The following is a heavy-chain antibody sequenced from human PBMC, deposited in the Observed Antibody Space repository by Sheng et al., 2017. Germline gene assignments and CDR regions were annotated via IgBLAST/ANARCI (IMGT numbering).Heavy chain of an antibody. CDR1: GYTFTAYY. J-gene: IGHJ3*01. CDR3: AVCGPIAMAGIPIF. D-gene: IGHD6-19*01. CDR2: INPKTGGT. Sequence: QVQVVQSGAEVKKPGASVRVSCKASGYTFTAYYIHWVRQAPGQGLEWMGWINPKTGGTNFAQKFQGRVTVTRDTSISTAYMELSSLRSDDSAIYYCAVCGPIAMAGIPIFWGQG. V-gene: IGHV1-2*02.